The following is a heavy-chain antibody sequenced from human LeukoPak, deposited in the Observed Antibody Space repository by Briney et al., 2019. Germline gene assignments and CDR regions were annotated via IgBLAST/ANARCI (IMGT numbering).Heavy chain of an antibody. J-gene: IGHJ4*02. D-gene: IGHD3-22*01. V-gene: IGHV1-18*01. CDR1: GYTFTSYG. Sequence: ASVKVSCKASGYTFTSYGISWVRQAPGQGLEWMGWISAYNGSTNYAQKLQGRVTMTTDTSTSTAYMELRSLRSDDTAVYYCARGARYYYDSSGEKYDYWGQGTLVTVSS. CDR2: ISAYNGST. CDR3: ARGARYYYDSSGEKYDY.